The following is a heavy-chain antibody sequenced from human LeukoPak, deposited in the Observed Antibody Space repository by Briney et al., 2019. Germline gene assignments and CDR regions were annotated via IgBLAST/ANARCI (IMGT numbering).Heavy chain of an antibody. D-gene: IGHD3-16*01. CDR3: ARRAGAYTHPYDY. V-gene: IGHV3-53*01. J-gene: IGHJ4*02. CDR1: GFTVSSNY. Sequence: HPGGSLRLSCAASGFTVSSNYMSWVRQAPGKGLEWVSLIDTGGSTSYADSVKGRFTISKDNSKNTLYLQMKSLRAEDTAVYYCARRAGAYTHPYDYWGQGTLVTVSS. CDR2: IDTGGST.